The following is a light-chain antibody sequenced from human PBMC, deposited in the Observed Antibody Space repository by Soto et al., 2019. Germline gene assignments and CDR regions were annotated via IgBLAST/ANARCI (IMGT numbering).Light chain of an antibody. CDR3: SSYAGRYTYV. V-gene: IGLV2-11*01. CDR1: SSDVGAYNY. Sequence: QSVLTQPRSVSGSPGQSVTISCTGTSSDVGAYNYVSWYQQHPGKAPKLIIYDVSERPSGVPDRFSGSKSGNTASLTISGLQAEDEADYYFSSYAGRYTYVFATGTKLTVL. J-gene: IGLJ1*01. CDR2: DVS.